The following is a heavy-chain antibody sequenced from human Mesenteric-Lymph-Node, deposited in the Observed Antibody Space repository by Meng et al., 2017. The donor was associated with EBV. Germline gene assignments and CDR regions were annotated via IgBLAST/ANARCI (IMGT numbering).Heavy chain of an antibody. CDR2: INWNGGST. CDR1: GFTFDDYG. J-gene: IGHJ5*02. CDR3: ARDSGYGDYVWFDP. V-gene: IGHV3-20*01. Sequence: EVQPVESGGGVVRPGGSLRLSCAASGFTFDDYGMSWVRQAPGKGLEWVSGINWNGGSTGYADSVEGRFTISRDNAKNSLYLQMNSLRAEDTALYHCARDSGYGDYVWFDPCGQGTLVTVSS. D-gene: IGHD4-17*01.